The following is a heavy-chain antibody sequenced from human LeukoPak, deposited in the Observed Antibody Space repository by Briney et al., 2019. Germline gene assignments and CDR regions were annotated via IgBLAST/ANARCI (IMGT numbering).Heavy chain of an antibody. CDR3: ARGRRATLRYYYDSSGPNLDY. D-gene: IGHD3-22*01. Sequence: KSSETLSLTCTVSGGSISSGGYYWSWIRQHPGKGLEWIGYIYYSGSTYYNPSLKSRVTISVDTSKNQFSLKLSSVTAADTAVYYCARGRRATLRYYYDSSGPNLDYWGQGTLVTVSS. CDR2: IYYSGST. V-gene: IGHV4-31*03. CDR1: GGSISSGGYY. J-gene: IGHJ4*02.